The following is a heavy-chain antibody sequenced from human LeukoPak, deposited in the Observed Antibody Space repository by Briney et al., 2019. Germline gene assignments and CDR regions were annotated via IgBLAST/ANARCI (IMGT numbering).Heavy chain of an antibody. J-gene: IGHJ4*02. CDR1: GGSISSSRYY. V-gene: IGHV4-39*01. D-gene: IGHD5-12*01. CDR2: IYYSGST. Sequence: TSETLSLTCTVSGGSISSSRYYWGWIRQPPGKGLEWIGSIYYSGSTYYNPSLKGRVTISVDTSKNQFSLKLSSVTAADTAVYYCARSYSGYDYWGQGTLVTVSS. CDR3: ARSYSGYDY.